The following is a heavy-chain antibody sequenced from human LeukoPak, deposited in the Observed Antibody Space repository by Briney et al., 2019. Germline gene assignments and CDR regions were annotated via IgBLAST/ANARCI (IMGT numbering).Heavy chain of an antibody. CDR2: TYHSGST. J-gene: IGHJ5*02. Sequence: SETLSLTCAVSGYSISSGYYWGWIRQPPGKGLEWIGSTYHSGSTYYNRSLKSRVTISVDTSKNQFSLKLSSVTAADTAVYYCARASQWAWNYDILTGYRGDWFDPWGQGTLVTVSS. V-gene: IGHV4-38-2*01. D-gene: IGHD3-9*01. CDR3: ARASQWAWNYDILTGYRGDWFDP. CDR1: GYSISSGYY.